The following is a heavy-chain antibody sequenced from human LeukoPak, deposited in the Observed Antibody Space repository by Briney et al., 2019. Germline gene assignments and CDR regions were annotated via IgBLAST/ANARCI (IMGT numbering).Heavy chain of an antibody. Sequence: GGSLRLSCSASGFPFNTYAIHWARQAPGKGLEYVAGISSNGDNTDFADSAKGRFTISRDNSKSTLFLQMNSLRAEDTAVYFCTRDSALLGVAFDLWGQGTVVTVSS. CDR3: TRDSALLGVAFDL. CDR1: GFPFNTYA. J-gene: IGHJ3*01. V-gene: IGHV3-64D*06. CDR2: ISSNGDNT. D-gene: IGHD2-15*01.